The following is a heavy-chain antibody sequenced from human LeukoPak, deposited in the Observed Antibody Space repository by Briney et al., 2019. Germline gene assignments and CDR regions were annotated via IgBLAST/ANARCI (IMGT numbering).Heavy chain of an antibody. J-gene: IGHJ4*02. CDR3: VREDTRATANY. D-gene: IGHD2-21*02. Sequence: GGWLRLTRVSSGFNFPNHAMSWVRQTAGKGGAWVSAMSGGGDITYYADSVTGRFTSSRDNSKDTLFLQMHSLRPGDTAVYYCVREDTRATANYWGQGTLVTISS. CDR2: MSGGGDIT. CDR1: GFNFPNHA. V-gene: IGHV3-23*01.